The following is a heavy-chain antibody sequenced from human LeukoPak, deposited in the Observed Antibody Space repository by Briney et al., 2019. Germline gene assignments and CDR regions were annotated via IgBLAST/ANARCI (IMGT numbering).Heavy chain of an antibody. V-gene: IGHV3-30*04. CDR1: GFTFSSYA. CDR3: AREAYDSILMD. J-gene: IGHJ4*02. Sequence: QAGGSLRLSCAASGFTFSSYAMHWVRQAPGKGLEWVAVISYDGSNKYYADSVKGRFTISRDNSKNTLYLQMNSLRAEDTAVYYCAREAYDSILMDWGQGTLVTVSS. CDR2: ISYDGSNK. D-gene: IGHD3-22*01.